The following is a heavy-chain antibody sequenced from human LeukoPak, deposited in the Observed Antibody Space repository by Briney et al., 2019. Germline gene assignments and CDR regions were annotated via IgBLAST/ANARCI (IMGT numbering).Heavy chain of an antibody. Sequence: GGSLRLSCAASGFTFDDYGMSWVRQAPGKGLEWVSSVSGDGGNKYYTDSVRGRFTISRDNSKNTLYLQMDSLRAEDTAIYFCAKRVDIVVMTANYYFDFWGQGTLVAVSS. CDR2: VSGDGGNK. CDR3: AKRVDIVVMTANYYFDF. J-gene: IGHJ4*02. D-gene: IGHD2-21*02. CDR1: GFTFDDYG. V-gene: IGHV3-23*01.